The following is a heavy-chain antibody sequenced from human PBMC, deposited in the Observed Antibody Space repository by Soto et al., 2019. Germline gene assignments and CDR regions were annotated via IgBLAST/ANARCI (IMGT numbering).Heavy chain of an antibody. CDR2: IKQNGAYK. CDR1: GFTFDDYA. J-gene: IGHJ4*02. D-gene: IGHD4-17*01. V-gene: IGHV3-7*03. Sequence: PGGSLRLSCAASGFTFDDYAMHWVRQAPGKGLEWVANIKQNGAYKYYVDSVKGRFTISRDNAKNSLYLQMSSLRAEDTAVYYCAKAIYGGNSDFGYWGQGTLVTVSS. CDR3: AKAIYGGNSDFGY.